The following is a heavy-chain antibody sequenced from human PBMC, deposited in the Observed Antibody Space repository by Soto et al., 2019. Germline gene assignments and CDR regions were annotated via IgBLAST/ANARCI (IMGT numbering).Heavy chain of an antibody. CDR3: ARGYCSGGSCYSVGWFDP. D-gene: IGHD2-15*01. J-gene: IGHJ5*02. CDR2: IYPGDSDT. V-gene: IGHV5-51*01. Sequence: GESLKISCKGSGYSFTSYWIGWVRQMPGKGLEWMGIIYPGDSDTRYSPSFQGQVTISADKSISTAYLQWSSLKASDTAMYYCARGYCSGGSCYSVGWFDPWGQGTLVTVSS. CDR1: GYSFTSYW.